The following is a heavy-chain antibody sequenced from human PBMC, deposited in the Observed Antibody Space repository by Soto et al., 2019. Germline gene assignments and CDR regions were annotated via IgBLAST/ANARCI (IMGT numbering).Heavy chain of an antibody. D-gene: IGHD6-13*01. V-gene: IGHV3-33*01. Sequence: PGGSLRLSCAASGFTFSSYGMHWVRQAPGKGLEWVAVIWYDGSNKYYADSVKGRFTISRDNSKNTLYLQMNSLRAEDTAVYYCARESSAAAGNDYWGQGTLVTVSS. CDR1: GFTFSSYG. J-gene: IGHJ4*02. CDR3: ARESSAAAGNDY. CDR2: IWYDGSNK.